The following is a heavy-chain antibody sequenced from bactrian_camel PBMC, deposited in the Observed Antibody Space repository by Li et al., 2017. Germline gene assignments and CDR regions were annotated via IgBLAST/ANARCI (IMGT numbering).Heavy chain of an antibody. J-gene: IGHJ4*01. Sequence: VQLVESGGGSALAGGSLRLSCVVAEFSKNTKCMGWFRQAPGKDLKDREGVAAADLGGGRENYADSVKGRFTISRDKAKNTLDLQMTSLKPEDTAMYYCAASTTATVVVSLEYDYNYWGQGTQVTVS. V-gene: IGHV3S40*01. CDR2: ADLGGGRE. D-gene: IGHD2*01. CDR1: EFSKNTKC. CDR3: AASTTATVVVSLEYDYNY.